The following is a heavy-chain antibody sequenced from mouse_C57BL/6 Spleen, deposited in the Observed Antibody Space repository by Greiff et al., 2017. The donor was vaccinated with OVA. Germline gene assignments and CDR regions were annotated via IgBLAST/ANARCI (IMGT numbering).Heavy chain of an antibody. CDR1: GFSLTSYG. CDR2: IWSGGST. D-gene: IGHD1-1*01. V-gene: IGHV2-2*01. CDR3: AQANYGSSYVWYFDV. Sequence: QVQLKESGPGLVQPSQSLSITCTVSGFSLTSYGVHWVRQSPGKGLEWLGVIWSGGSTDYNAAFISRLSISKDNSKSQVFFKMNSLQADDTAIYYCAQANYGSSYVWYFDVWGTGTTVTVSS. J-gene: IGHJ1*03.